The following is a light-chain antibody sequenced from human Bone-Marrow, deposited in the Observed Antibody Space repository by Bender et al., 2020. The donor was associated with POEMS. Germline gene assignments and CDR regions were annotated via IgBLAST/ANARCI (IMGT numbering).Light chain of an antibody. CDR3: SSYTSTNILL. J-gene: IGLJ2*01. V-gene: IGLV2-14*03. CDR2: DVI. CDR1: SSDVGGY. Sequence: QSALTQPRSVSGSPGQSVTISCTGTSSDVGGYVSWYQHHPGKAPKLVIFDVINRPSGISNRFSGSKSGNTASLTISGLQADDEADYYCSSYTSTNILLFGGGTKLTVL.